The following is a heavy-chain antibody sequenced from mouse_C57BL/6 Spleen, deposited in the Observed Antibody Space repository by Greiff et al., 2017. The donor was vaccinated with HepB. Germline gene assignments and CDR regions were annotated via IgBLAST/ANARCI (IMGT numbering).Heavy chain of an antibody. D-gene: IGHD2-5*01. Sequence: EVKLMESGPGLVKPSQSLSLTCSVTGYSITSGYYWNWIRQFPGNKLEWMGYISYDGSNNYNPSLKNRISITRDTSKNQFFLKLNSVTTEDTATYYCARDGSPYYSNYAWFAYWGQGTLVTVSA. CDR2: ISYDGSN. CDR3: ARDGSPYYSNYAWFAY. J-gene: IGHJ3*01. CDR1: GYSITSGYY. V-gene: IGHV3-6*01.